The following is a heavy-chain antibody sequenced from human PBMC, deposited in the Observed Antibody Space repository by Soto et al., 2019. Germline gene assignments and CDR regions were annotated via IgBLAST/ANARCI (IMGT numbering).Heavy chain of an antibody. Sequence: HPGGSLRLSCVASGFTFSNHGMHWVRQAPGKGLEWVTVIWYDGTNRFYADSVKGRFTISRDISENTVYLQMDSLRSEDTAVHYCARESSSGRRDRIDYWGQGTLVTVSS. J-gene: IGHJ4*02. CDR2: IWYDGTNR. D-gene: IGHD6-19*01. CDR1: GFTFSNHG. V-gene: IGHV3-33*01. CDR3: ARESSSGRRDRIDY.